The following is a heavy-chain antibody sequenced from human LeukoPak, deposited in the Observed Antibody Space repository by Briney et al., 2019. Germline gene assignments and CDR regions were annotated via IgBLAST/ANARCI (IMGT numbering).Heavy chain of an antibody. J-gene: IGHJ5*02. Sequence: SETLSLTCTVYGGSFSDYYWTWIREPPGKGLEWIGEISHSGGSKYNPSLKSRVTISVDTSKNQFSLRLSSVTAADTAVYYCVRRGPNSDTWGQGTLVTVSS. V-gene: IGHV4-34*01. CDR1: GGSFSDYY. D-gene: IGHD4/OR15-4a*01. CDR3: VRRGPNSDT. CDR2: ISHSGGS.